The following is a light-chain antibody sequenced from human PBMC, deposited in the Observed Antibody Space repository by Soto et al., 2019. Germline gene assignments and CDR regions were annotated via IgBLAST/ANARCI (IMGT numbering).Light chain of an antibody. CDR3: LQSGNSSLT. Sequence: EVVLTQSPGTLSLSPGERATLSCRASRRISSAYLAWYQQKPGQAPRLLIYGASTRATDIPDRFTGSGSATDFTLNISRLEPEDFAVYYCLQSGNSSLTFGQGTRLEIK. CDR1: RRISSAY. V-gene: IGKV3-20*01. J-gene: IGKJ2*01. CDR2: GAS.